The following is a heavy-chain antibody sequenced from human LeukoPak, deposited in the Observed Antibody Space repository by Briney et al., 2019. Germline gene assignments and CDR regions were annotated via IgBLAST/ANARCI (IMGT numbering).Heavy chain of an antibody. CDR2: IYYSGST. J-gene: IGHJ3*02. D-gene: IGHD3-10*01. Sequence: SETLSLTCTVSGGSISSYYWSWIRQPPGKGLEWIGYIYYSGSTNYNRSLKSRVTISVDTSKNQFSLKLSSVTAADTAVYYCAREDFEGSGTPSGAFHIWGQGTMVTVSS. CDR1: GGSISSYY. V-gene: IGHV4-59*01. CDR3: AREDFEGSGTPSGAFHI.